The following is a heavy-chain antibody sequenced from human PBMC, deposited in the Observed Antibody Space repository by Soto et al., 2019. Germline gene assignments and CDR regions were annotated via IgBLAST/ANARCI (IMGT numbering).Heavy chain of an antibody. J-gene: IGHJ5*02. CDR3: ARHVRGAVTMNWFDP. CDR2: VEYGGST. CDR1: GGSIISSNFY. Sequence: SETLSLTCTVSGGSIISSNFYWGWIRQPPGKGLEWIGSVEYGGSTYDNPSLKSRVTLSADTSKNQFSLKLTSVTAADAAIYYCARHVRGAVTMNWFDPWGHGTLVTVSS. D-gene: IGHD3-10*02. V-gene: IGHV4-39*01.